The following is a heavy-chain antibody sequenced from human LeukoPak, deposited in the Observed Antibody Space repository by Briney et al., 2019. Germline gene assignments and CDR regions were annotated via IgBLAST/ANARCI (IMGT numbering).Heavy chain of an antibody. D-gene: IGHD3-9*01. CDR3: ARYLSDILTGRDAFDI. CDR2: VNPANGNA. V-gene: IGHV1-3*01. J-gene: IGHJ3*02. CDR1: GYPFRSYV. Sequence: GASVKVSCKASGYPFRSYVIHWLRQAPGQRLEWIGWVNPANGNAKYSQNFQGRVTITRDTSASVVYMELSSLRSEDTAVYYCARYLSDILTGRDAFDIWGQGTMVTVSS.